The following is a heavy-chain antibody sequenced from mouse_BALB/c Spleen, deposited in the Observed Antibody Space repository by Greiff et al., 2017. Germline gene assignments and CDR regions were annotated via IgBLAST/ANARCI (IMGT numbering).Heavy chain of an antibody. CDR1: GYTFSSHW. V-gene: IGHV1-9*01. Sequence: VQLQQSGAELMKPGASVKISCKATGYTFSSHWIEWVKQRPGHGLEWIGEILPGSGSTNYNEKFKGKATFTADTSSNTAYMQLSSLTSEDSAVYYCARGGVRGYAMDYWGQGTSVTVSS. CDR2: ILPGSGST. J-gene: IGHJ4*01. CDR3: ARGGVRGYAMDY. D-gene: IGHD2-14*01.